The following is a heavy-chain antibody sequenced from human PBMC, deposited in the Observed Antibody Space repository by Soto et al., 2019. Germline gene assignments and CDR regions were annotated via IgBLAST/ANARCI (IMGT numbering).Heavy chain of an antibody. J-gene: IGHJ6*02. V-gene: IGHV3-23*01. D-gene: IGHD2-15*01. CDR1: GFTFSSYA. Sequence: EVQLLESGGGLVQPGGSLRLSCAASGFTFSSYAMSWVRQAPGKGLEWVSAISGSGGSTYYADSVKGRCTISRDNSKNTLYLQMNNLRAEDTAVYYCAKGAILRQPYYYCYGMDVWGQGTTVTVSS. CDR3: AKGAILRQPYYYCYGMDV. CDR2: ISGSGGST.